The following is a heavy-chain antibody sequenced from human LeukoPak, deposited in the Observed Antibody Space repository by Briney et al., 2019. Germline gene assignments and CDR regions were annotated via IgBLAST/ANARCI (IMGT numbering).Heavy chain of an antibody. CDR2: IYYSGST. V-gene: IGHV4-59*08. CDR1: GGSISSYY. D-gene: IGHD4-4*01. CDR3: VRHRRVMTTPYYFDY. J-gene: IGHJ4*02. Sequence: SETLSLTCTVSGGSISSYYWSWIRQPPGKGLEWIGYIYYSGSTNYNPSLKSRVTISVDTSKNQFSLKLSSVTAADTAVYYCVRHRRVMTTPYYFDYWGQGTLVTVSS.